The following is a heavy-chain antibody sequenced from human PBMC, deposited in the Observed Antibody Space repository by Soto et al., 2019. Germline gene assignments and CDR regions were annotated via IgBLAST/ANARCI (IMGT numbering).Heavy chain of an antibody. CDR2: NSGFNGQT. V-gene: IGHV1-18*01. Sequence: QVQLVQSGPEVKKPGASVKVSCKASGNTIASHGISWVRQAPGQGLEWMGWNSGFNGQTNYALKFQGRVTLTTDTSTSTAYMELRSLRSDDTAVYFCAIVDPRGVAVVRDYWGQGTLVTVSS. J-gene: IGHJ4*02. CDR3: AIVDPRGVAVVRDY. CDR1: GNTIASHG. D-gene: IGHD3-10*01.